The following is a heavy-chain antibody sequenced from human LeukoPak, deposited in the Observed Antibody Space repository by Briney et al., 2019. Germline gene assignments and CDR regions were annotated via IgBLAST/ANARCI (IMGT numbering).Heavy chain of an antibody. CDR2: INPKSGGA. Sequence: ASVKVSCKASGFTFNAYNIHWVRQAPGQGLEWMGWINPKSGGANYAQKFQGRVTMTWDTSISTAYMELSRLRSDDTAVYYCARDDNYGSGQPDDWGQGTLVTVSS. D-gene: IGHD3-10*01. V-gene: IGHV1-2*02. CDR3: ARDDNYGSGQPDD. J-gene: IGHJ4*02. CDR1: GFTFNAYN.